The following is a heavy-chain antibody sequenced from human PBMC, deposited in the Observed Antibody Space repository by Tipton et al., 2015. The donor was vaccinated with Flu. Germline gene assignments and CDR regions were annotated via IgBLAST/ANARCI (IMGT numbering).Heavy chain of an antibody. Sequence: TLSLTCTVSGGSISSYYWSWIRQPAGKGLEWIGRVRSSGSTNYNPSLKSRVTMSVDTSKNRFSLSLSSVTAADTALYYCAKNERGAFDFWGQGTMVTVSS. CDR2: VRSSGST. D-gene: IGHD1-1*01. CDR1: GGSISSYY. J-gene: IGHJ3*01. V-gene: IGHV4-4*07. CDR3: AKNERGAFDF.